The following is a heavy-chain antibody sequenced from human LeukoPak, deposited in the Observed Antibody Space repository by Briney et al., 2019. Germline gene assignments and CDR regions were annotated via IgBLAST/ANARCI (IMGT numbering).Heavy chain of an antibody. D-gene: IGHD7-27*01. CDR3: AKDGGLWVSAHWGDS. Sequence: GGSLRLSCAASGFTFDDYAMHWVRQAPGKGLEWVAVISYDGSNKYYADSVKGRFTVSRDDSKNTLYLQMNSLRAEDTAVYYCAKDGGLWVSAHWGDSWGRGTLVTVSS. V-gene: IGHV3-30-3*01. CDR2: ISYDGSNK. CDR1: GFTFDDYA. J-gene: IGHJ4*02.